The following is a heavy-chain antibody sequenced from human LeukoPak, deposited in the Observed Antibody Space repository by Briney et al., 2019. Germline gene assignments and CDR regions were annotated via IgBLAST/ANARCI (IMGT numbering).Heavy chain of an antibody. CDR1: GYSFTYYC. J-gene: IGHJ4*02. V-gene: IGHV5-51*01. CDR3: ARLSFLGNPPQD. D-gene: IGHD3-16*01. CDR2: IYPGDSDT. Sequence: GESLKISCKGSGYSFTYYCIAWVRQMPGKGLEWMGIIYPGDSDTRYSLSFQGQVTISADKSISTAYLQWSSLKASDTAMYYCARLSFLGNPPQDWGQGTLVTVSS.